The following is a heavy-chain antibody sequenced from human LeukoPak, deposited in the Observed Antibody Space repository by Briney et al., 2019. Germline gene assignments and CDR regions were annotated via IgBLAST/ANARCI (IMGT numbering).Heavy chain of an antibody. Sequence: PGGSLRLSCAASGFTFSSYGMHWVRQAPGKGLEWVAFIRYDGSNKYYADSVKGRFTISRDNAKNSLYLQMNSLRAEDTAVYYCARDDRNAVVAATPAGGWYFDLWGRGTLVTVSS. J-gene: IGHJ2*01. D-gene: IGHD2-15*01. V-gene: IGHV3-30*02. CDR1: GFTFSSYG. CDR3: ARDDRNAVVAATPAGGWYFDL. CDR2: IRYDGSNK.